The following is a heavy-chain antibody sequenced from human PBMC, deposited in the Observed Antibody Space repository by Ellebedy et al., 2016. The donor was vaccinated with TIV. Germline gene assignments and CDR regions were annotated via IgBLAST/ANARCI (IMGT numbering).Heavy chain of an antibody. CDR1: GGSISSYY. V-gene: IGHV4-4*07. Sequence: SETLSLXXTVSGGSISSYYWSWIRQPAGKGLEWIGRIYTSGSTNYNPSLKSRVTMSVDTSKNQFSLKLSSVTAADTAVYYCAGGWGGEEDMDVWGQGTTVTVSS. CDR2: IYTSGST. CDR3: AGGWGGEEDMDV. J-gene: IGHJ6*02. D-gene: IGHD2-21*01.